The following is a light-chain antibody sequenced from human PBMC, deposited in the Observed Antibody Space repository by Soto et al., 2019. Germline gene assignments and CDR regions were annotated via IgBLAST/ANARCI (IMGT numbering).Light chain of an antibody. CDR3: QSFDSSLSGCYV. J-gene: IGLJ1*01. Sequence: QSVLTQPPSVSGAPGQNVTISCTGSSSNIGAGYDVHWYQQLPGTAPKLLIYGNTNRPSGVPDLFSGSRSGTSASLAITGLQAKDEADYYCQSFDSSLSGCYVFGTGTKLTVL. CDR1: SSNIGAGYD. V-gene: IGLV1-40*01. CDR2: GNT.